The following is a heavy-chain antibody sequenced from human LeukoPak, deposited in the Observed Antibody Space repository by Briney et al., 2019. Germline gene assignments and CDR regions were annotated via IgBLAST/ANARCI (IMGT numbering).Heavy chain of an antibody. V-gene: IGHV1-8*01. Sequence: ASVKVSCKASGYTFTSYDINWVRQATGQGLEWMGWMNPNSGNTGYAQKFQGRVTMTRNTSISTAYMELSSLRSEDTAVYYCARGFIRVVAATGYFDYWGQGTLVTVSS. D-gene: IGHD2-15*01. CDR2: MNPNSGNT. CDR1: GYTFTSYD. CDR3: ARGFIRVVAATGYFDY. J-gene: IGHJ4*02.